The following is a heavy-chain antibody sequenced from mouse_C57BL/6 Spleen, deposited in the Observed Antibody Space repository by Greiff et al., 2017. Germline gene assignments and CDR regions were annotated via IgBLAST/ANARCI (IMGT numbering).Heavy chain of an antibody. D-gene: IGHD1-1*01. Sequence: VQLHQSGPELVKPGASVKISCKASGYTFTDYYINWVKQRPGQGLEWIGWIFPGSGSTYYTEKFKGKATLTVDKSSSTAYMLLSSLTSEDSAVYFCARRYYYGSSSFYWYFDVWGTGTTVTVSS. CDR1: GYTFTDYY. V-gene: IGHV1-75*01. J-gene: IGHJ1*03. CDR2: IFPGSGST. CDR3: ARRYYYGSSSFYWYFDV.